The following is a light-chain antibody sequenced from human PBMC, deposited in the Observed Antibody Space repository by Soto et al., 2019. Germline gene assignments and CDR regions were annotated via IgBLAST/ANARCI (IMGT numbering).Light chain of an antibody. J-gene: IGLJ1*01. V-gene: IGLV1-51*02. CDR1: SSRIGNNY. CDR2: ETN. Sequence: QSVLTQPPSVSAAPGQRVTISCSGTSSRIGNNYVSWYQHLPGAAPKLLIYETNKRPSGIPDRFSGSKSGTSATLDITGLQTGDEADYYCGTWDSSLSADVFGTGTKVTVL. CDR3: GTWDSSLSADV.